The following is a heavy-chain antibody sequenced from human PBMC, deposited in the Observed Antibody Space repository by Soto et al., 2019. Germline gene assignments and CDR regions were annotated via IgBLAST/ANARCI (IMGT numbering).Heavy chain of an antibody. D-gene: IGHD2-15*01. CDR1: GDSVSSNGAC. J-gene: IGHJ6*02. V-gene: IGHV6-1*01. CDR2: IYYRSKWFH. CDR3: ARVHCSAGTCLDGLDF. Sequence: SQTLSLTCVISGDSVSSNGACWNWIRQSPSRGLQWLGRIYYRSKWFHDYAASVESRMAINPDTSRNQFSLQLNYVTPEDTAVYYCARVHCSAGTCLDGLDFWGQGTTVTVSS.